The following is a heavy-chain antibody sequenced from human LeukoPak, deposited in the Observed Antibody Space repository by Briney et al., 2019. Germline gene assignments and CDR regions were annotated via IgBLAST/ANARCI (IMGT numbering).Heavy chain of an antibody. CDR3: ARAGGTSAENWFDP. J-gene: IGHJ5*02. CDR1: GGSISSGDYS. D-gene: IGHD2-8*02. Sequence: PSETLSLTCAVSGGSISSGDYSWRWIRQPPGKGLEWIGYIYHSGSTYYNPSLKSRVTISVDRSKNQFSLKLSSVTAADTAVYYCARAGGTSAENWFDPWGQGTLVTVSS. V-gene: IGHV4-30-2*01. CDR2: IYHSGST.